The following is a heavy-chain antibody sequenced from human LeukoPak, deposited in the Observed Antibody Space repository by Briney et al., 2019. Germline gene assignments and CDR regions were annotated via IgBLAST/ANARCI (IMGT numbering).Heavy chain of an antibody. D-gene: IGHD5-12*01. J-gene: IGHJ4*02. V-gene: IGHV1-69*13. CDR3: AREFTGYGNTDY. Sequence: SVKVSCKASGGTFSKYTISWVRQRPGQGLEWMGGITPLFGTANYAQKFQGRVTITADESASTAYMELSSLRSEDTAVYYCAREFTGYGNTDYWGQGTLVTVSS. CDR1: GGTFSKYT. CDR2: ITPLFGTA.